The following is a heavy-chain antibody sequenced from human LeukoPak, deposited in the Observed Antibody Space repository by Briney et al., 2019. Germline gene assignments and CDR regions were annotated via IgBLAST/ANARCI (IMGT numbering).Heavy chain of an antibody. CDR2: INPNSGGT. V-gene: IGHV1-2*06. CDR1: GYTFTGYY. J-gene: IGHJ4*02. CDR3: ARGRYYYDSSARQIIDY. Sequence: RASVKVSCKASGYTFTGYYMHWVRQAPGQGLEWMGRINPNSGGTNYAQKFQGRVTMTRDTSISTAYMELSRLRSDDTAVYYCARGRYYYDSSARQIIDYWGQGTLVTVSS. D-gene: IGHD3-22*01.